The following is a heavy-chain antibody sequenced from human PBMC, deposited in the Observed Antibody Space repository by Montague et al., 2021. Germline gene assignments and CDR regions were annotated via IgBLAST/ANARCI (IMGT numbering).Heavy chain of an antibody. CDR1: GASISSYY. Sequence: SETLSLTCAVSGASISSYYWTWVRQPPGKGLEWTGNIHNSGSTNYNPSLRSRITISVGTSKTQISLNLSHVTAADTAVYYCARINCYGSMFDPWGRGTLVTVSS. CDR2: IHNSGST. J-gene: IGHJ5*02. D-gene: IGHD2-2*01. V-gene: IGHV4-59*01. CDR3: ARINCYGSMFDP.